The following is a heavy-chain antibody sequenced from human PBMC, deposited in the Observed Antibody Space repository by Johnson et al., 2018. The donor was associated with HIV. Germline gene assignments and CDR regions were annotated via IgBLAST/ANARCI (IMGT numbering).Heavy chain of an antibody. Sequence: VQLVESGGGVVQPGRSLRLSCTASGFTFNHYPMHWVRQAPGKGLEWVAVISYDGSNKYYADSVKGRFAISRDNSKNTLYLQMNSLRREDTALYYCAKAHYDSSGLGGAFDIWGQGTMVTVSS. J-gene: IGHJ3*02. CDR2: ISYDGSNK. D-gene: IGHD3-22*01. CDR1: GFTFNHYP. V-gene: IGHV3-30*09. CDR3: AKAHYDSSGLGGAFDI.